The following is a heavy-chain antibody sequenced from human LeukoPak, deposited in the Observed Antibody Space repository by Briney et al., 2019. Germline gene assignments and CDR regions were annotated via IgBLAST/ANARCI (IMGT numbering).Heavy chain of an antibody. CDR1: GFTFSSYG. V-gene: IGHV3-30*02. CDR2: IRYDGSNK. D-gene: IGHD3-22*01. CDR3: AKVMYYDILTGPYSYYYDSSGYSD. Sequence: GGSLRLSCAASGFTFSSYGMHWVRQAPGKGLEWVAFIRYDGSNKYYADSVKGRFTISRDNSKNTLYLQMNSLRAEDTAVYYCAKVMYYDILTGPYSYYYDSSGYSDWGQGTLVTVSS. J-gene: IGHJ4*02.